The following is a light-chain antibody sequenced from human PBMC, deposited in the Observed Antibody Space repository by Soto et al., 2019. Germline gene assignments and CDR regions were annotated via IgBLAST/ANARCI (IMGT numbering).Light chain of an antibody. J-gene: IGKJ1*01. CDR3: QKYYSAPWT. CDR2: AAS. CDR1: QGISNY. V-gene: IGKV1-27*01. Sequence: DIQMTQSPSSLSASVGDRVTITCRASQGISNYVAWYQQKPGKAPKLLIYAASTLQSGVPSRFSGSGSGTDFTLTISSLQPEDVATYYCQKYYSAPWTFGRGTKVEIK.